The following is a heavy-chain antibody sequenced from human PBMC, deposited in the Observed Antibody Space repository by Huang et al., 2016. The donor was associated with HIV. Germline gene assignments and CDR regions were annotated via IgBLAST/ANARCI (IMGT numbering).Heavy chain of an antibody. CDR2: ITHTGET. CDR3: VRGFSRSRSSCFDY. V-gene: IGHV4-34*01. CDR1: GGSFNGYS. D-gene: IGHD6-6*01. J-gene: IGHJ4*02. Sequence: QVQLQQWGAGLFRPSETLSLTCAVYGGSFNGYSWTWIRHYPGKGLEWIGEITHTGETNYSPSLKSRVTIAVDTSKNQFSLRLNSMTAADMAVYYCVRGFSRSRSSCFDYWGQGALVTVSS.